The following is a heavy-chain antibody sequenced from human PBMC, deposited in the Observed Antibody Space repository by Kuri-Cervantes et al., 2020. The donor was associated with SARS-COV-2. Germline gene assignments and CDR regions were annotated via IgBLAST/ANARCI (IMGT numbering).Heavy chain of an antibody. CDR1: GFTFSSYA. D-gene: IGHD3-3*01. CDR2: ISSNGGST. J-gene: IGHJ6*04. CDR3: VEEYYYFWRGYLDGMDV. V-gene: IGHV3-64D*06. Sequence: GGSLRLSCSASGFTFSSYAMHWVRQAQGKGLEYVSAISSNGGSTYYEEFVKGRLTISRDNSKNTLYLQMSRLRAEDTAVYYCVEEYYYFWRGYLDGMDVWGKGTTVTVSS.